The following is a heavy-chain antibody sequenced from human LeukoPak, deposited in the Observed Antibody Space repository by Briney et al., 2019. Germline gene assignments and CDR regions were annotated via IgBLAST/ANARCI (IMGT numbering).Heavy chain of an antibody. D-gene: IGHD4-17*01. CDR1: GYTFTSYA. V-gene: IGHV7-4-1*02. Sequence: ASVKVSCKASGYTFTSYAMNWVRQAPGQGLEWMGWINTNTGNPTYAQGFTGRFVFSLDTSVSTAYLQISSLKAEDTAVYYCARVFDDYGDLREDYWGQGTLVTVSS. CDR3: ARVFDDYGDLREDY. J-gene: IGHJ4*02. CDR2: INTNTGNP.